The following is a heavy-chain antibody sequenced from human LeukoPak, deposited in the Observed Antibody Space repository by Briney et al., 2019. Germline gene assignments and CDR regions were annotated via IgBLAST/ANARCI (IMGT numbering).Heavy chain of an antibody. CDR3: ATDCGGDCYVSGGYYYYYMDV. D-gene: IGHD2-21*02. J-gene: IGHJ6*03. CDR1: GFTFSSYS. CDR2: ISSSSSYI. V-gene: IGHV3-21*01. Sequence: GGSLRLSCAASGFTFSSYSMNWVRQAPGKGLEWVSSISSSSSYIYYADSVKGRFTISRDNAKNSLYLQMNSLRAEDTAVYYCATDCGGDCYVSGGYYYYYMDVWGKGTTVTVSS.